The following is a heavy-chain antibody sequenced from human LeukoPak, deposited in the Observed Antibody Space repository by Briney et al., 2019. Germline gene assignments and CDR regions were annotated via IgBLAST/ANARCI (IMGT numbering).Heavy chain of an antibody. J-gene: IGHJ4*02. D-gene: IGHD1-26*01. CDR3: ARGSPARASPLDY. CDR1: GASLSDYY. Sequence: SETLSLTCIGSGASLSDYYWNWIRQPPAKGLEGIGSIYYNGNTNQNPSLKSRLTMSIDTSKSQFSLKLPPATAAHTAMYHCARGSPARASPLDYWGQGTLVTVSS. CDR2: IYYNGNT. V-gene: IGHV4-59*08.